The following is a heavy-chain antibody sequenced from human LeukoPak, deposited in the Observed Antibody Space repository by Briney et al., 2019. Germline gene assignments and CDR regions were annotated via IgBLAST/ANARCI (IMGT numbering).Heavy chain of an antibody. D-gene: IGHD4-17*01. Sequence: ASXXVSCKASGYTFTSYYMHWVRQAPGQGLEWMGIINPSGGSTSYAQKFQGRVTMTRDTSTSTVYMELSSLRSEDTAVYYCARAVAVTRFFFDYWGQGTLVTVSS. CDR3: ARAVAVTRFFFDY. CDR2: INPSGGST. J-gene: IGHJ4*02. V-gene: IGHV1-46*03. CDR1: GYTFTSYY.